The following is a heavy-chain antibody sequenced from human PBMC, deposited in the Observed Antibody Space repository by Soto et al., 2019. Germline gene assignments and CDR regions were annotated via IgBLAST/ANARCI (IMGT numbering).Heavy chain of an antibody. CDR2: IKQDGSEK. D-gene: IGHD3-3*01. CDR1: GFTFSSYW. Sequence: GSLRLSCAASGFTFSSYWMSWVRQAPGKGLEWVANIKQDGSEKYYVDSVKGRFTISRDNAKDSLYLQMNSLRAEDTAVYYCARVDSSYDFWSGYSNRFYFDYWGQGTLVTVSS. J-gene: IGHJ4*02. CDR3: ARVDSSYDFWSGYSNRFYFDY. V-gene: IGHV3-7*01.